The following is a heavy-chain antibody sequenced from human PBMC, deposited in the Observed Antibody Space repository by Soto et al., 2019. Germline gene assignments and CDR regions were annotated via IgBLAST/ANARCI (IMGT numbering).Heavy chain of an antibody. CDR2: IYYSGST. V-gene: IGHV4-39*01. CDR1: GGSISSSSYY. Sequence: PSETLSLTCTVSGGSISSSSYYWGWIRQPPGKGLEWIGSIYYSGSTYYNPSLKSRVTISVDTSKNQFSLKLSPVTAADTAVYYCARRGSSEGLDYWGQGTLVTVSS. D-gene: IGHD6-6*01. J-gene: IGHJ4*02. CDR3: ARRGSSEGLDY.